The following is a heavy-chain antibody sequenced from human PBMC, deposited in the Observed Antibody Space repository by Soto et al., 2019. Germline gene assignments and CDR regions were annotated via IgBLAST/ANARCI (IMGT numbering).Heavy chain of an antibody. CDR1: GASISSTNW. J-gene: IGHJ4*02. V-gene: IGHV4-4*02. CDR3: ATLPPRIVVVVLPIPT. CDR2: IYHTGRT. D-gene: IGHD2-15*01. Sequence: QVQLQESGPRLVKPSGTLSLTCAVSGASISSTNWWTWFRQPPGKGLEWIGEIYHTGRTKYNPSRKSRVTISLDKSNNPFSLNLSSAPAADTAVYYWATLPPRIVVVVLPIPTWGQGTLVTVSS.